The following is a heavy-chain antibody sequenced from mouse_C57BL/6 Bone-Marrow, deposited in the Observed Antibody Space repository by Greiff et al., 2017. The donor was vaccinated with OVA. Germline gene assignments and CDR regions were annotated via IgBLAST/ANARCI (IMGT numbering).Heavy chain of an antibody. J-gene: IGHJ4*01. V-gene: IGHV14-4*01. CDR1: GFNIKDDY. D-gene: IGHD1-1*01. Sequence: EVQLQQSGAELVRPGASVKLSCTASGFNIKDDYMHWVKQRPEQGLEWIGWIDPENGDTEYASKFQGKATITADKSYNPACLPLRTLRSEDPAVYYCTTGSLITTVRGPMDYWGQGTSVTVSS. CDR2: IDPENGDT. CDR3: TTGSLITTVRGPMDY.